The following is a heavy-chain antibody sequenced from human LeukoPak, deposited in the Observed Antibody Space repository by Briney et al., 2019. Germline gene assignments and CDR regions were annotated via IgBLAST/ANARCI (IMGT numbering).Heavy chain of an antibody. CDR1: GGSFSGYY. J-gene: IGHJ4*02. V-gene: IGHV4-34*01. CDR2: INHSGST. Sequence: SETLCLTCAVYGGSFSGYYWSWIRQPPGEGLEWIGEINHSGSTNYNPSLKSRVTISVDTSKNQFSLKLSSVTAADTAVYYCARGESTNDSSGYYYGYWGQGTLVTVS. CDR3: ARGESTNDSSGYYYGY. D-gene: IGHD3-22*01.